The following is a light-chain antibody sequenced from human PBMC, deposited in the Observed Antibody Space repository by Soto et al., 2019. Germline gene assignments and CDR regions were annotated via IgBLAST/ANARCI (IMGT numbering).Light chain of an antibody. Sequence: DIQMTQSPPSLSASVGDRVTITCRASQDVSNDLGWFQQKPGKAPKRLIFGASNLDSGVPSRFSGTGSATEFILTITNLQPEDFATYYRLQHTYIWSFGQGTKVDIK. CDR2: GAS. CDR3: LQHTYIWS. CDR1: QDVSND. V-gene: IGKV1-17*02. J-gene: IGKJ1*01.